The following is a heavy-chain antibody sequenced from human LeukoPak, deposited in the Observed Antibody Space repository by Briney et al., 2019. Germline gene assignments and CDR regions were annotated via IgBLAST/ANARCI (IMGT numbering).Heavy chain of an antibody. J-gene: IGHJ5*02. V-gene: IGHV4-34*01. CDR1: GGSFSGYY. D-gene: IGHD1-20*01. CDR3: ARARITGTWFDP. CDR2: INHSGST. Sequence: KPSETLSLTCAVYGGSFSGYYWSWIRQPPGKGLEWIGEINHSGSTNYNPSLKSRVTISVDTSKNQFSLKLSSVTAADTAVYYCARARITGTWFDPWGQGTLVTVSS.